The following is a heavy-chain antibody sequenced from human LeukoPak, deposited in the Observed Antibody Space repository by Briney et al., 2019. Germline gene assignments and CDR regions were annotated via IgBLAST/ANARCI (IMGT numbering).Heavy chain of an antibody. CDR1: GFSFSSHG. V-gene: IGHV3-53*01. J-gene: IGHJ4*02. CDR3: ARDQGFSSG. Sequence: GGSLRLSCAASGFSFSSHGMSWVRQAPGKGLEWVSVIYSGGSTYYADSVKGRFTISRDNSKNTLYLQMNSLRAEDTAVYYCARDQGFSSGWGQGTLVTVSS. CDR2: IYSGGST. D-gene: IGHD6-19*01.